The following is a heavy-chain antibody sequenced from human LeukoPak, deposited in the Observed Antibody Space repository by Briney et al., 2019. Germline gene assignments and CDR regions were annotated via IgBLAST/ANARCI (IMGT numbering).Heavy chain of an antibody. Sequence: SETLSLTCAVYGGSFSGYYWSWIRQPPGKGLEWIGEINHSGSTNYNPSLKSRVTISVDTSKNQFSLKLSSVTAADTAVYYCARGVVSGGYNYYYMDVWGKGTTVTVSS. CDR1: GGSFSGYY. CDR3: ARGVVSGGYNYYYMDV. V-gene: IGHV4-34*01. D-gene: IGHD2-15*01. J-gene: IGHJ6*03. CDR2: INHSGST.